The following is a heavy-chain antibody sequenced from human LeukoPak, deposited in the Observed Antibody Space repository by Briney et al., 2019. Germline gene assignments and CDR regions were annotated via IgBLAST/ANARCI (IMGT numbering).Heavy chain of an antibody. Sequence: GGSLRLSCAASGFTFSNYAMSWVRQAPGKGLEWVSVISGSGGSTYYADSVKGRFTISRDNFKNTLFLQMNSLRAEDTAVYYCAKAFAFVGANFFDYWGQGTLVTVSS. V-gene: IGHV3-23*01. CDR3: AKAFAFVGANFFDY. CDR1: GFTFSNYA. CDR2: ISGSGGST. J-gene: IGHJ4*02. D-gene: IGHD1-26*01.